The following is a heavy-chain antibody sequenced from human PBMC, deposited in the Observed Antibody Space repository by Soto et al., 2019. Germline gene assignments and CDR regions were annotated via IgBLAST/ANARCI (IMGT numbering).Heavy chain of an antibody. CDR3: GRGLGGGWYYFDY. CDR2: ITVNIGNT. J-gene: IGHJ4*02. CDR1: GYSFFNYG. D-gene: IGHD6-19*01. V-gene: IGHV1-18*04. Sequence: ASVKVSCKASGYSFFNYGIGWVRQAPGQGLEWMGWITVNIGNTNYPKNFQGRVTMTTDTSTIKAYMELRSLTFDDTAVYYCGRGLGGGWYYFDYWGPGTLVTVSS.